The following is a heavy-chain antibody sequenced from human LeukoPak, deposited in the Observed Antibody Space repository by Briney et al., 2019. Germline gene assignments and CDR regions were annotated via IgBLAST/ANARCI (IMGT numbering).Heavy chain of an antibody. CDR1: GGSISSGGYY. CDR3: ARTVYPYYYDSSGYYFFDY. Sequence: SETLSLTCTVSGGSISSGGYYWSWVRPHPGKGLEWIGYIYYSGSTYYNPSLKSRVTISVDTSKNQFSLKLSSVTAADTAVYYCARTVYPYYYDSSGYYFFDYWGQGTLVTVSS. D-gene: IGHD3-22*01. J-gene: IGHJ4*02. V-gene: IGHV4-31*03. CDR2: IYYSGST.